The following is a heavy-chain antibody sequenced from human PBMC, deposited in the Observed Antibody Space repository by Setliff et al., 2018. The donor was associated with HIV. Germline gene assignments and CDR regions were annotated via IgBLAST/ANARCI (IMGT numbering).Heavy chain of an antibody. CDR1: GGSVSSPSYY. V-gene: IGHV4-39*07. J-gene: IGHJ6*02. CDR3: GTAMYYYYGLDV. CDR2: VYNSGIT. Sequence: SETLSLTCAVSGGSVSSPSYYWGWIRQPPGKGLEWIGSVYNSGITFKNPSLKSRVSISVDRSGNQFSLRLTSVTAADTAVYYCGTAMYYYYGLDVWGPGIRVTVSS. D-gene: IGHD2-2*01.